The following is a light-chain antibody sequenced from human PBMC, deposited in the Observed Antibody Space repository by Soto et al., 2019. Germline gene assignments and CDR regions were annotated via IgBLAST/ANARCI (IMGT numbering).Light chain of an antibody. V-gene: IGKV2-28*01. CDR1: QSLLNSDGYNY. CDR2: LGS. CDR3: MQGIQTPPS. J-gene: IGKJ1*01. Sequence: DIVMTQSPLSLPVTPGEPASISCTSNQSLLNSDGYNYLDWYLQKPGQSPQVLIFLGSYRASGVPDWFSGSGSGTEFTLKISRVAAEDVGVYFCMQGIQTPPSFGRGTRVEI.